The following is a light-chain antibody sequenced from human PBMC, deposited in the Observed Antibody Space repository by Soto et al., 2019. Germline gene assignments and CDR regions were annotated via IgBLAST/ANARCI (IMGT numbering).Light chain of an antibody. CDR3: QQYGDSPWT. Sequence: DIVLTQSPGTLYLSPWERATLSCRASQIVNSGYLAWYQQRPGQAPRLLIYGASSRATGIPDRFSGSGSGTDCTLTISRLVPEDFAVYYCQQYGDSPWTFGQGTKVDIK. CDR1: QIVNSGY. CDR2: GAS. V-gene: IGKV3-20*01. J-gene: IGKJ1*01.